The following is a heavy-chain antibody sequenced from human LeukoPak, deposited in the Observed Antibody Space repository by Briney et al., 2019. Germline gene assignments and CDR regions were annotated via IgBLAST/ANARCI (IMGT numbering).Heavy chain of an antibody. CDR3: AKAAAVPTDYYDSSGYPDY. Sequence: PGGSLRLSCAASGFTVSSNYMSWVRQAPGKGLEWVAVISYDGSNKYYADSVKGRFTISRDNSKNTLYLQMNSLRAEDTAVYYCAKAAAVPTDYYDSSGYPDYWGQGTLVTVSS. V-gene: IGHV3-30*18. J-gene: IGHJ4*02. CDR2: ISYDGSNK. D-gene: IGHD3-22*01. CDR1: GFTVSSNY.